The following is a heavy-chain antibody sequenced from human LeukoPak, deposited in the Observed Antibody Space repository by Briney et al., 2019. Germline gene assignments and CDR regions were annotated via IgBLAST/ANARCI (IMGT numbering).Heavy chain of an antibody. Sequence: GGPLKLSCAASGFSFSSYWMSWVRQAPGKGLEWVANIKQDGTAKYYVDSVKGRFTISRDNAKNSLYLQMNSLRAEDTAVYYCARGALFGGYWGQGTLVTVSS. CDR3: ARGALFGGY. V-gene: IGHV3-7*05. CDR1: GFSFSSYW. J-gene: IGHJ4*02. D-gene: IGHD2-21*01. CDR2: IKQDGTAK.